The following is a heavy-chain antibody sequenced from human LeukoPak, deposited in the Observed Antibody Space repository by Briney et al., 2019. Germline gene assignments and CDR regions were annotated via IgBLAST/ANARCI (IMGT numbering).Heavy chain of an antibody. V-gene: IGHV3-23*01. Sequence: PGGSLRLSCAASGFTFSSYVMSWVRQAPGKGLEWVSAISGSGGSTYYADSVKGRFTISRDNSKNALYLQMNSLRAEDTAVYYCAKDQTTVTANWFDPWGQGTLVTVSS. CDR3: AKDQTTVTANWFDP. CDR1: GFTFSSYV. CDR2: ISGSGGST. J-gene: IGHJ5*02. D-gene: IGHD4-11*01.